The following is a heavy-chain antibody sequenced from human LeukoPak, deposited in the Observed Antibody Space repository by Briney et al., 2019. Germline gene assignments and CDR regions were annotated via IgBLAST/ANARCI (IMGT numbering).Heavy chain of an antibody. CDR3: ARKYDSSGYFDY. CDR1: GFTFSSYA. J-gene: IGHJ4*02. V-gene: IGHV3-23*01. CDR2: ISGSGGST. Sequence: PGGSLRLSCAASGFTFSSYAMSWVRQAPGKGLEWVSAISGSGGSTYYADSVKGRFTISRDNSKNTLYLQMNGLRAEDTAVYYCARKYDSSGYFDYWGQGTLVTVSS. D-gene: IGHD3-22*01.